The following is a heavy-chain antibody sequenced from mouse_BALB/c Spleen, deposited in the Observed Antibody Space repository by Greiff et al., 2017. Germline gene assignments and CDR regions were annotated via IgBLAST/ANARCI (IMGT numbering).Heavy chain of an antibody. CDR1: GYTFTSYW. CDR3: ARDDGHYGGFDY. D-gene: IGHD2-3*01. V-gene: IGHV1S81*02. Sequence: QVQLQQPGAELVKPGASVKLSCKASGYTFTSYWMHWVKQRPGQGLEWIGEINPSNGRTNYNEKFKSKATLTVDKSSSTAYMQLSSLTSEDSAVYYCARDDGHYGGFDYSGQGTTLTVSS. CDR2: INPSNGRT. J-gene: IGHJ2*01.